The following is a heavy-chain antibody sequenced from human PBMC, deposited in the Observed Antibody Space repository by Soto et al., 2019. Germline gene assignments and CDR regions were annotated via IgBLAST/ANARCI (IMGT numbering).Heavy chain of an antibody. CDR3: ARGKGSSYYYVIDY. J-gene: IGHJ4*02. D-gene: IGHD3-22*01. V-gene: IGHV4-59*01. CDR2: IYYSGGT. CDR1: GYYLNSYD. Sequence: SETLSLTCTFSGYYLNSYDLILIRQTPGKGLEWIGHIYYSGGTNYNPSLKSRVTISVDTSKNQFSLKLSSVTAADTAVYYCARGKGSSYYYVIDYWGQGTLVTVSS.